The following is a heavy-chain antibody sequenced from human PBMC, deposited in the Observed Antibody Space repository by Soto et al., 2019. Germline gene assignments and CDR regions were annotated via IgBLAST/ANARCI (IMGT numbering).Heavy chain of an antibody. CDR1: GSSISSGRYP. D-gene: IGHD1-1*01. CDR3: ARTLEEMAALPLGY. Sequence: QLQLQESGSGLLKPSQTLSLTCAVSGSSISSGRYPWGWIRQPPGLGLEWIGNIFHGGTTNYNPSIKERVTISVDRSTNKILLELNSVNAADTAQYFCARTLEEMAALPLGYWGQETLVTVSS. J-gene: IGHJ4*02. CDR2: IFHGGTT. V-gene: IGHV4-30-2*01.